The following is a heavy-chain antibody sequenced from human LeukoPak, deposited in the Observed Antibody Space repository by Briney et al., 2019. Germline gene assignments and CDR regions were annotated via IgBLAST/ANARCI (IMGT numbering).Heavy chain of an antibody. CDR3: VRGLFS. CDR1: GFTYRSDW. Sequence: GGPLRLSCAACGFTYRSDWMHCVPQAPRKALVCVSYLNGDGSSPNYAASVRGRFTISRDNAKKTLYLQLNSRREEDPAVFCYVRGLFSWGLGALGTVSS. CDR2: LNGDGSSP. J-gene: IGHJ4*02. D-gene: IGHD3-10*02. V-gene: IGHV3-74*01.